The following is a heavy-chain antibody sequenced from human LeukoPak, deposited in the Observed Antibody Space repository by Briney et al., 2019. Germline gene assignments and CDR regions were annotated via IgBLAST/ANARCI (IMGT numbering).Heavy chain of an antibody. CDR1: GFLLNITGVG. J-gene: IGHJ5*02. CDR2: IYWDDDK. Sequence: ASGPTLVNPTETLTLTCTFSGFLLNITGVGVSWIRKPPGKALEWLALIYWDDDKRYSPSLKNRLTITKDTSKSQVVLTMTNVDPVDTGTYFCARSYYYDSSGYSSTWFDPWGQGTLVTVSS. D-gene: IGHD3-22*01. V-gene: IGHV2-5*02. CDR3: ARSYYYDSSGYSSTWFDP.